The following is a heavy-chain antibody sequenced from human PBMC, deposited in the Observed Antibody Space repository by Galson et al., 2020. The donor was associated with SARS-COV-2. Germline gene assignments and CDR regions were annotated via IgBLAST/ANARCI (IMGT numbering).Heavy chain of an antibody. CDR1: GFTFDDYA. J-gene: IGHJ5*02. D-gene: IGHD5-18*01. CDR3: AAIQLWLNP. CDR2: ISWNSGSI. V-gene: IGHV3-9*01. Sequence: GGILRLSCAASGFTFDDYAMHWVRQAPGKGLEWVSGISWNSGSIGYADSVKGRFTISRDNAKNSLYLQMNSLRAEDTALYYCAAIQLWLNPWGQGTLVTVSS.